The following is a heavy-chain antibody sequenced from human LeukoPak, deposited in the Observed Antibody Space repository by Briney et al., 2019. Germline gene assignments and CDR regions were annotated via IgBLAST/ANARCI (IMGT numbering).Heavy chain of an antibody. V-gene: IGHV3-7*03. D-gene: IGHD6-13*01. J-gene: IGHJ4*02. CDR2: IKQDGSEK. CDR3: AKHAGPGNREFDS. Sequence: GGSLRLSCAASGFTFSSYWMSWVRQAPGKGLEWVANIKQDGSEKYYVDSVKGRFTISRDNAKSALYLQINSLRVEDTALYYCAKHAGPGNREFDSWGQGTLVTVSS. CDR1: GFTFSSYW.